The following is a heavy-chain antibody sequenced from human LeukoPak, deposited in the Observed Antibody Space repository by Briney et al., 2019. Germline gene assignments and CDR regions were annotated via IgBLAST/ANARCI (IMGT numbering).Heavy chain of an antibody. Sequence: GGSLRLSCAASGFTFSSYGMHWVRQAPGKGLEWVAVISYDGSNKYYADSVKGRFTISRDNAKNSLYLQMNSLRAEDAAVYYCARVDYYGSGSYYDYWDQGTLVTVSS. J-gene: IGHJ4*02. D-gene: IGHD3-10*01. CDR2: ISYDGSNK. CDR1: GFTFSSYG. CDR3: ARVDYYGSGSYYDY. V-gene: IGHV3-30*03.